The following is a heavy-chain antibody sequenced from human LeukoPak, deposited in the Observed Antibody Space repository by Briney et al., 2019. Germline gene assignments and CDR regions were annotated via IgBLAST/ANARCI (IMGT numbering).Heavy chain of an antibody. CDR3: AKDLYYYDSSGTNYFDY. CDR2: ISGSGGST. V-gene: IGHV3-23*01. Sequence: GWSLRLSCAASGFTFSSYTMSWVRQAPGKGLEWVSAISGSGGSTYYADSVKGRFTISRDNSKNTLYLQMNSLRAEDTAVYYCAKDLYYYDSSGTNYFDYWGQGTLVTVSS. CDR1: GFTFSSYT. D-gene: IGHD3-22*01. J-gene: IGHJ4*02.